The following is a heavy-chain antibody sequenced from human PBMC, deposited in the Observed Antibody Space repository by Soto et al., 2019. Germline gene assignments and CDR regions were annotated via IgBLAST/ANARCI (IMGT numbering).Heavy chain of an antibody. Sequence: QVQLVESGGGVVQPGRSLRLSCAASGFTFSSYGMHWVRRAPGKGLEWVAVIWYDGSNKYYADSVKGRFTISRDNSKNTLYLQMNSLRAEDTAVYYCARDNYYKAPGSMDVWGQGATVTVSS. V-gene: IGHV3-33*01. D-gene: IGHD3-10*01. J-gene: IGHJ6*02. CDR2: IWYDGSNK. CDR3: ARDNYYKAPGSMDV. CDR1: GFTFSSYG.